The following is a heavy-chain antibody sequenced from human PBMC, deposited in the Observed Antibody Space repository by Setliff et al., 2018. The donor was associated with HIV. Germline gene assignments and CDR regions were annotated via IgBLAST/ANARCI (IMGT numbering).Heavy chain of an antibody. J-gene: IGHJ4*02. Sequence: GGSLRLSCAASGFTFSSYAMSWVRQAPGKGLEWISYVSGSGTTMYYADSVKGRFTISRDNAKTSVYMQMNSLRAEDTAVYYCTRGDYWGQGTLVTVSS. CDR2: VSGSGTTM. V-gene: IGHV3-48*01. CDR3: TRGDY. CDR1: GFTFSSYA.